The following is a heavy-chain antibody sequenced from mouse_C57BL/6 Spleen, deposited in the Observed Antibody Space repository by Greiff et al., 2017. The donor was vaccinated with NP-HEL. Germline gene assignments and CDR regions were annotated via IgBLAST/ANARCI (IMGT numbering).Heavy chain of an antibody. D-gene: IGHD3-2*01. Sequence: EVKLMESGGGLVKPGGSLKLSCAASGFTFSSYAMSWVRQTPEKRLEWVATISAGGSYTYYPENVKGRFTISRDNAKNNLYLQRSHLKSEDTAMYYCARDRETARASFAYWGQGTLVTVSA. J-gene: IGHJ3*01. CDR3: ARDRETARASFAY. CDR2: ISAGGSYT. V-gene: IGHV5-4*01. CDR1: GFTFSSYA.